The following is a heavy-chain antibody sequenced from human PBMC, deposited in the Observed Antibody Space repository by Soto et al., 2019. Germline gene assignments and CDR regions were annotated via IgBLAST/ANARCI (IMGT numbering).Heavy chain of an antibody. D-gene: IGHD3-10*01. J-gene: IGHJ6*02. V-gene: IGHV4-34*01. CDR3: ARVSGIYYYGMDV. CDR2: INHSGST. CDR1: GGSFSGYY. Sequence: SETLSLTCAVYGGSFSGYYWSWIRQPPGKGLEWIGEINHSGSTNYNPSLKSRVTISVDTSKNQFSLKLSSVTAEDTAVYYCARVSGIYYYGMDVWGQGTTVTVSS.